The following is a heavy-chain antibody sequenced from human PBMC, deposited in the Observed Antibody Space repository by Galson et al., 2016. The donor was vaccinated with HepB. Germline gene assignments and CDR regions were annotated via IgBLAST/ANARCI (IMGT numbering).Heavy chain of an antibody. J-gene: IGHJ4*02. CDR3: ARGVNDYGDY. V-gene: IGHV3-48*01. Sequence: SLRLSCAASGFNFGSFSMHWVRQAPGKGLEGVAYISTSSTTIYYADSAKGRFTISRDNAKSSLYLQMNRPRAEDTARYFCARGVNDYGDYWGQGTSVTVSS. CDR2: ISTSSTTI. CDR1: GFNFGSFS. D-gene: IGHD5/OR15-5a*01.